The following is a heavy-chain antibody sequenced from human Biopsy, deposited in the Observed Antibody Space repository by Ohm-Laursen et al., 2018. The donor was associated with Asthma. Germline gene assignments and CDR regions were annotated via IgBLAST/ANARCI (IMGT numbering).Heavy chain of an antibody. V-gene: IGHV3-30*18. CDR2: ISFDGTNR. CDR3: AKEVFPGWELRRGPDS. J-gene: IGHJ4*02. CDR1: GFSFSNYG. Sequence: SLRLSCTAPGFSFSNYGMHWVRQAPGKGLDWVAVISFDGTNRNYTDSVKGRFTISRDNSRNTLHLEMNSLRAEDTAVYFCAKEVFPGWELRRGPDSWGQGTLVAVSS. D-gene: IGHD1-26*01.